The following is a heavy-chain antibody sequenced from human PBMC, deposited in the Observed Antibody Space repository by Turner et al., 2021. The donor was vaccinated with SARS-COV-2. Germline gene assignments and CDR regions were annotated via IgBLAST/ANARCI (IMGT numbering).Heavy chain of an antibody. CDR2: IYYSGST. V-gene: IGHV4-39*01. CDR3: ARGRIMITFGGVIPNWFDP. Sequence: QLQLQESGPGLVKPSETLSLTCTVSGGSISSSSYYWGWFRQPPGKGLEWIGSIYYSGSTYYNPSLKSRVTISVDTSKNQFSLKLSSVTAADTAVYHCARGRIMITFGGVIPNWFDPWGQGTLVTVSS. CDR1: GGSISSSSYY. J-gene: IGHJ5*02. D-gene: IGHD3-16*02.